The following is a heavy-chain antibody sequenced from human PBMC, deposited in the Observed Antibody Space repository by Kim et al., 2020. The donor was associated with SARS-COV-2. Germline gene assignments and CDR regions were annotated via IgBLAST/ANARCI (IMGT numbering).Heavy chain of an antibody. Sequence: YNPSLKSRVTISVDTSKNQFALKLRSVTAADTAVYYCAIKGRGFSNAFDIWGQGTMVTVSS. V-gene: IGHV4-39*01. J-gene: IGHJ3*02. CDR3: AIKGRGFSNAFDI.